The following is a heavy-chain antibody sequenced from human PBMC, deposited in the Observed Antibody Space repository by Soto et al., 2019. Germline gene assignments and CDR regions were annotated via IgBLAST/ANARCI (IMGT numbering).Heavy chain of an antibody. J-gene: IGHJ5*02. Sequence: QVQLQESGPGLVKPSGTLALTCTVSRDSIDNSYWWTWVRQSPGKGLEWIGEVYHSGTTNYNPSLESRVTISVDRSKNEFSLTLDSVTAADTAVYFCASWGGLHFPRLSWGQGALVTVSS. CDR3: ASWGGLHFPRLS. V-gene: IGHV4-4*02. CDR2: VYHSGTT. D-gene: IGHD3-16*01. CDR1: RDSIDNSYW.